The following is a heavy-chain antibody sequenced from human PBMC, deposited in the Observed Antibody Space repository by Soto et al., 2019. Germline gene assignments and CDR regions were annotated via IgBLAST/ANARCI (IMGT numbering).Heavy chain of an antibody. CDR1: GFPFDDYA. CDR3: AKTERNYYGSGSYLVGDSFDI. D-gene: IGHD3-10*01. J-gene: IGHJ3*02. CDR2: ISWNSGSI. V-gene: IGHV3-9*01. Sequence: GGSLRLSCAASGFPFDDYAMHWVRQAPGKGLEWVSGISWNSGSIGYADSVKGRFTISRDNAKNSLYLQMNSLRAEDTALYYCAKTERNYYGSGSYLVGDSFDIWGQGTMVTVSS.